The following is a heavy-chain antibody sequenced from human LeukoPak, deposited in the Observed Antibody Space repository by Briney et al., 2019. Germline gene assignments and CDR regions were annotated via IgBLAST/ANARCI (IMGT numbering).Heavy chain of an antibody. J-gene: IGHJ4*02. D-gene: IGHD5-12*01. V-gene: IGHV4-34*01. CDR1: GGSFSGYY. Sequence: SETLSLTCAVYGGSFSGYYWSWIRQPPGKGLEWIGEINHSGSTNYNPSLKSRVTISVDTSENQFSLKLSSVTAADTAVYYCAREATIEYFDYWGQGTLVTVSS. CDR2: INHSGST. CDR3: AREATIEYFDY.